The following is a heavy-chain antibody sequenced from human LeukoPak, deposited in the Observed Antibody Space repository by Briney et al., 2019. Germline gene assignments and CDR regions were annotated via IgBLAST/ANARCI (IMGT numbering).Heavy chain of an antibody. CDR3: VKDIGLVPGDAFDI. CDR1: GFTFDEYS. CDR2: ISWDGGST. V-gene: IGHV3-43*01. J-gene: IGHJ3*02. D-gene: IGHD3/OR15-3a*01. Sequence: PGGSLRLSCVASGFTFDEYSMHWVRHTPGKGLEWVSLISWDGGSTYYGDSVKGRFTTSRDNSKNSLYLHMNSLRTEDTALYYCVKDIGLVPGDAFDIWGQGTMVTVSS.